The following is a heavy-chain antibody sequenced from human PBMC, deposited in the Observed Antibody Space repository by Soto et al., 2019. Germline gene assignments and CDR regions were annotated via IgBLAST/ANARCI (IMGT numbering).Heavy chain of an antibody. J-gene: IGHJ5*02. Sequence: EVQLLESGGGLVQPGTSLRLSCAASGFTSSGFTFSSYAMSWVRQAPGKGLEWVSSLTGSGDNTYYADSVKGRFTISRANSKNTLFLQMNSLRAEDTAVYYCAKDRAAVAPRVRFDPWGQGTLVTVSS. CDR3: AKDRAAVAPRVRFDP. CDR1: GFTFSSYA. CDR2: LTGSGDNT. D-gene: IGHD6-19*01. V-gene: IGHV3-23*01.